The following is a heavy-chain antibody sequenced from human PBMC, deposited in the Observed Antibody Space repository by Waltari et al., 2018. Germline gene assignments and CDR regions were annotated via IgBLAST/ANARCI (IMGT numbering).Heavy chain of an antibody. J-gene: IGHJ4*02. V-gene: IGHV3-30-3*01. CDR1: GFTFSSYA. D-gene: IGHD6-13*01. CDR3: AREEGIAALYYFDY. CDR2: ISYDGSNN. Sequence: QVQLVESGGGVVQPGRSLRLSCAASGFTFSSYALHWVRQAPGTGLEWVAVISYDGSNNYYADSVKGRFTISRDNSKNTLYLQMNSLRAEDTAVYYCAREEGIAALYYFDYWGQGTLVTVSS.